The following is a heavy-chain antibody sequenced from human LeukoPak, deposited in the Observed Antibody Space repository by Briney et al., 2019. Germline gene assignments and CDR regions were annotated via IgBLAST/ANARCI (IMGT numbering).Heavy chain of an antibody. V-gene: IGHV4-59*01. CDR2: ICHSGST. CDR1: GGSISSYY. D-gene: IGHD3-22*01. CDR3: ARANSSLYYDSSGYWDY. Sequence: SETLSLTCTVSGGSISSYYWSWIRQPPGKGLEWIGYICHSGSTNYNPSLKSRVSISVDTSKNQFSLKLSSVTAADTAVYYCARANSSLYYDSSGYWDYWGQGTLVTVSS. J-gene: IGHJ4*02.